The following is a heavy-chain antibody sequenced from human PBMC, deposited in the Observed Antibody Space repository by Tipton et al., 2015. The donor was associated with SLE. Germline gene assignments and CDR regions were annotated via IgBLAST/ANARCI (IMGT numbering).Heavy chain of an antibody. CDR2: IDPSGYHT. D-gene: IGHD3-22*01. Sequence: QLVQSGAEVKKPGESLRISCKASGYDFTTYWISWVRQVPGKGLEWMGRIDPSGYHTDYSPSFEGHVAISTAMSINTAYLQWSSLKASDSAIYYCARTSYDTSGYNWLDPWGQGTLVTVSS. CDR1: GYDFTTYW. V-gene: IGHV5-10-1*01. CDR3: ARTSYDTSGYNWLDP. J-gene: IGHJ5*02.